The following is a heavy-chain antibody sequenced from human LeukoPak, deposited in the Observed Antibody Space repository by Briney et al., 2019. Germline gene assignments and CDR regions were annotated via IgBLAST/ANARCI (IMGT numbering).Heavy chain of an antibody. CDR2: ISYDGSNT. J-gene: IGHJ4*02. CDR1: GFTFNNYG. D-gene: IGHD3-10*01. Sequence: GRSLRLSCAASGFTFNNYGMQWVRQAPGKGLEWVAIISYDGSNTYYADSVKGRFTISRDNSKNTLYLQMNSLRAEDTAVYYCANENYYGSGSYADHWGQGTLVTVSS. V-gene: IGHV3-30*18. CDR3: ANENYYGSGSYADH.